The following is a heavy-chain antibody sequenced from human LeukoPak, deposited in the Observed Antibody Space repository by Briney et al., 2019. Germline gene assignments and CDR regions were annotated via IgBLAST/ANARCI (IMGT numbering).Heavy chain of an antibody. CDR1: GGSISNGTSY. Sequence: TLSLTCTVSGGSISNGTSYWTWIRQPAGKSLEWLGRIYSSGSTNYNPSLKSRVTISADTSKNQFSLTLTSVTAADTAVYYCARGGNSGWRTPNDDYWGQGTLVTVSS. J-gene: IGHJ4*02. D-gene: IGHD6-19*01. CDR2: IYSSGST. CDR3: ARGGNSGWRTPNDDY. V-gene: IGHV4-61*02.